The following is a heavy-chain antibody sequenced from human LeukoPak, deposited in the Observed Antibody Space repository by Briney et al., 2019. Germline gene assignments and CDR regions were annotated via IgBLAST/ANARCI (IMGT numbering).Heavy chain of an antibody. CDR2: TSGSGGST. Sequence: GGSLRLSCAASGFTFSGYAMSWVRQAPGKGLEWVSGTSGSGGSTYYAGSVKGRFTISRDNSKNTLYLQMNSLRVEDTAVYYCAKNGGSQCYSHLDSWGQGTLVTVSS. CDR1: GFTFSGYA. J-gene: IGHJ4*02. V-gene: IGHV3-23*01. D-gene: IGHD2-15*01. CDR3: AKNGGSQCYSHLDS.